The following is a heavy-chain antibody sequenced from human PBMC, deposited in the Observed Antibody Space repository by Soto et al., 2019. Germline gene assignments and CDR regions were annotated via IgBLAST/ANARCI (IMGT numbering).Heavy chain of an antibody. CDR3: ARDCTNGVCSTGPGHYFDY. Sequence: GGSLRLSCAASGFTFSSYSMNWVRQAPGKGLEWVSYISSSSSTIYYADSVKGRFTISRDNAKNSLYLQMNSLRDEDTAVYYCARDCTNGVCSTGPGHYFDYWGQGTLVTVSS. CDR2: ISSSSSTI. V-gene: IGHV3-48*02. CDR1: GFTFSSYS. J-gene: IGHJ4*02. D-gene: IGHD2-8*01.